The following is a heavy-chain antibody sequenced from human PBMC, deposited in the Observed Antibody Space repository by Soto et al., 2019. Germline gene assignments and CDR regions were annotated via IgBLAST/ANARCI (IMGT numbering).Heavy chain of an antibody. J-gene: IGHJ5*02. CDR2: IYPGDSDT. CDR1: GYSFTSYW. V-gene: IGHV5-51*01. D-gene: IGHD3-22*01. Sequence: GESLKISCKGSGYSFTSYWIGWVRQMPGKGLEWMGIIYPGDSDTRYSPSFQGQVTISADKSISTAYLRWSSLKASDTAMYYCARQGQYYYDSSGYLNWFDPWGQGTLVTVSS. CDR3: ARQGQYYYDSSGYLNWFDP.